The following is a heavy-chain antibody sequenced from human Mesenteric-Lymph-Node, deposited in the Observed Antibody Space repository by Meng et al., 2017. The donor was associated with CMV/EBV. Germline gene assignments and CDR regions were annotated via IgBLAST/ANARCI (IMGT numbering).Heavy chain of an antibody. D-gene: IGHD6-13*01. CDR1: GGSVSSGSYY. CDR3: ARDEAAAGTFDY. J-gene: IGHJ4*02. Sequence: CTVSGGSVSSGSYYWSWIRQPPGKGLEWIGYIYYSGGTNYNPSLKSRVTISVDTSKNQFSLKLSSVTAADTAVYYCARDEAAAGTFDYWGQGTLVTVSS. V-gene: IGHV4-61*01. CDR2: IYYSGGT.